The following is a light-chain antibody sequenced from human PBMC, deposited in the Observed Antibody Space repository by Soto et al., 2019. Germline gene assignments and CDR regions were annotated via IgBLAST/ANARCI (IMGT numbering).Light chain of an antibody. V-gene: IGLV1-44*01. CDR2: SNN. Sequence: QSVLTQPPSASGTPGQRVTISCSGSSSNIGSNTVNWYQQLPGTAPKLLIYSNNQRPSGVPDRFSGSKSGTSASLAISWLQSEDEADYYCAAWDDSLNGPYVFGTGTKVTVL. J-gene: IGLJ1*01. CDR3: AAWDDSLNGPYV. CDR1: SSNIGSNT.